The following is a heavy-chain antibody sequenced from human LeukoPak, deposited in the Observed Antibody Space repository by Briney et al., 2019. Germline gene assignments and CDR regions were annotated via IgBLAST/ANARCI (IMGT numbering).Heavy chain of an antibody. V-gene: IGHV4-34*01. CDR3: AGEQQLDDAFDI. Sequence: PSETLSLTCAVYGGSFSGYYWSCIRQPPGKGLEWIGEINHSGSTNYNPSLKSRVTISVDTSKNQFSLKLSSVTAADTAVYYCAGEQQLDDAFDIWGQGTMVTVSS. CDR2: INHSGST. CDR1: GGSFSGYY. D-gene: IGHD6-13*01. J-gene: IGHJ3*02.